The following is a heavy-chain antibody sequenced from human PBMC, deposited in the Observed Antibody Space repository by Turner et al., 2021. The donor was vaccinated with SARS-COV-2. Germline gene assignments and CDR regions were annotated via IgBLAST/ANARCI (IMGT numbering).Heavy chain of an antibody. CDR3: AKVPPSGDYFDY. D-gene: IGHD6-25*01. Sequence: EVQLLESGGGLVQPGGSLRLSGAASGFTFSSYAMGWVRQAPGKGLEWVSAFSAGGGSTYYADSVKGRFTISRDNSKNTLYLQMNSLRAEDTAVYYCAKVPPSGDYFDYWGQGTLVTVSS. V-gene: IGHV3-23*01. J-gene: IGHJ4*02. CDR1: GFTFSSYA. CDR2: FSAGGGST.